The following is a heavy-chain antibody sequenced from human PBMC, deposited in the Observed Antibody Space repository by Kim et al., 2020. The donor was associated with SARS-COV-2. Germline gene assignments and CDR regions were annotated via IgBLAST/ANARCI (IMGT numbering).Heavy chain of an antibody. CDR2: ISWNSGSI. CDR1: GFTFDDYA. CDR3: AKPAYRYSSGWHGGNDY. J-gene: IGHJ4*02. D-gene: IGHD6-19*01. V-gene: IGHV3-9*01. Sequence: GGSLRLSCAASGFTFDDYAMHWVRQAPGKGLEWVSGISWNSGSIGYADSVKGRFTISRDNAKNSLYLQMNSLRAEDTALYYCAKPAYRYSSGWHGGNDYWGQGTLVTVSS.